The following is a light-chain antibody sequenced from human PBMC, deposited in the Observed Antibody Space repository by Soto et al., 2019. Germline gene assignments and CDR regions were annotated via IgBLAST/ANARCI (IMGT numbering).Light chain of an antibody. CDR1: QNISDY. Sequence: DIQMTQSPSSLSASVGDRVTITCRASQNISDYLNWYQQKVGKAPKLLIYAASTLQSGVPSRFSGSGSGTDFTLTISSLQPEDFATYYCQQTYTTPQTFGQGTKLEI. CDR2: AAS. J-gene: IGKJ2*01. V-gene: IGKV1-39*01. CDR3: QQTYTTPQT.